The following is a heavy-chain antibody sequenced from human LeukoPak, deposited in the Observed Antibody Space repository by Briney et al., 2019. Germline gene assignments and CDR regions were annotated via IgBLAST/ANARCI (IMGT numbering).Heavy chain of an antibody. J-gene: IGHJ4*02. CDR2: MIHSGTT. D-gene: IGHD1-26*01. Sequence: SETLSLTCTVSGYSISSNYYWAWIRQPPGKGLEWIGNMIHSGTTAYNPSLKSRVTISKDTSKNQFSLNLRFVTAADTAVYFCARVVGATQLDYWGQGILVTVSS. CDR3: ARVVGATQLDY. V-gene: IGHV4-38-2*02. CDR1: GYSISSNYY.